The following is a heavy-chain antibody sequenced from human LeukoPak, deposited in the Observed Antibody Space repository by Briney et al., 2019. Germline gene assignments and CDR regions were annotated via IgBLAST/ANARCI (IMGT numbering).Heavy chain of an antibody. J-gene: IGHJ6*02. CDR2: ISYDGSNK. CDR1: GFTFSSYA. V-gene: IGHV3-30-3*01. CDR3: ARSPDYYYYGMDV. Sequence: GGSLRLSCAASGFTFSSYAMHWVRQAPGKGLEWVAVISYDGSNKYYADSVKGRLTISRDNSKNTLYLQMNSLRAEDTAVYYCARSPDYYYYGMDVWGQGTTVTVSS.